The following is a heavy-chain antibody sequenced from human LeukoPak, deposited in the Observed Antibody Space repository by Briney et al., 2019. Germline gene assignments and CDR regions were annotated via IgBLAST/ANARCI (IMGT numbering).Heavy chain of an antibody. V-gene: IGHV3-48*01. CDR2: ISRRSSNI. J-gene: IGHJ6*03. CDR1: GFTFSSYS. D-gene: IGHD1-1*01. Sequence: PGGSLRLYCAASGFTFSSYSMNWVRQAPGKGLEWVSYISRRSSNIYYADSVKGRFTITRDDAKNSLYLQMNSLRAEDTAAYYCAREDNLGNYYNFYMDVWGKGTTVSVSS. CDR3: AREDNLGNYYNFYMDV.